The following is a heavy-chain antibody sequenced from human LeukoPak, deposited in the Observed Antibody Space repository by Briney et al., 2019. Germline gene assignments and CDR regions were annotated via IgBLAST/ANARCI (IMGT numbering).Heavy chain of an antibody. Sequence: ASVKVSCKASGYTFTGYYMHWVRQAPGQGLEWMGWINPNSGGTNYAQKFQGRVTMTRDTSISTAYMELSRLRSDDTAVYYCARDRNRRNWNPDANYYFDYWGQGTLVTVSS. CDR1: GYTFTGYY. V-gene: IGHV1-2*02. D-gene: IGHD1-20*01. J-gene: IGHJ4*02. CDR3: ARDRNRRNWNPDANYYFDY. CDR2: INPNSGGT.